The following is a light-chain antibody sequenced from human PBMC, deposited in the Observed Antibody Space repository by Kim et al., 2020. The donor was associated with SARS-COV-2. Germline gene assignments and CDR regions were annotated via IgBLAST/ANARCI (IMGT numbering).Light chain of an antibody. V-gene: IGLV3-19*01. CDR1: SLRSYY. CDR2: GKN. J-gene: IGLJ1*01. Sequence: ALGQTVRITGQGASLRSYYASWYPQKPGQAPVLVIYGKNNRPSGIPDRFSGSSSGNTASLTITGAQAEDEADYYCNSRDSSGNHLVFGTGTKVTVL. CDR3: NSRDSSGNHLV.